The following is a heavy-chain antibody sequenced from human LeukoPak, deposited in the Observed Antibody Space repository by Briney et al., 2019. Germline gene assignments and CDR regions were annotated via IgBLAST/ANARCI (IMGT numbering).Heavy chain of an antibody. CDR3: ARDGWFGEQRLDY. CDR1: GFTFSSYA. Sequence: GGSLRLSCAASGFTFSSYAMHWVRQAPGKGLEWVAVISYDGSNKYYADSVKGRFTISRDNSKNTLYLQVNSLRAEDTAVYYCARDGWFGEQRLDYWGQGTLVTVSS. CDR2: ISYDGSNK. D-gene: IGHD3-10*01. J-gene: IGHJ4*02. V-gene: IGHV3-30-3*01.